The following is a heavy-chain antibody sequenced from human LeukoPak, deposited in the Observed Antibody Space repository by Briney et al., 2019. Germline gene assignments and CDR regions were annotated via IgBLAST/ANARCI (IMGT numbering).Heavy chain of an antibody. CDR3: ARGPGVPRIAAAGPRTGWFDP. Sequence: GASVKVSCKASGGTFSSYAMHWVRQAPGQRLEWMGWINAGNGNTKYSQKFQGRVTITRDTSASTAYMELSSLRSEDTAVYYCARGPGVPRIAAAGPRTGWFDPWGQGTLVTVSS. CDR2: INAGNGNT. CDR1: GGTFSSYA. J-gene: IGHJ5*02. V-gene: IGHV1-3*01. D-gene: IGHD6-13*01.